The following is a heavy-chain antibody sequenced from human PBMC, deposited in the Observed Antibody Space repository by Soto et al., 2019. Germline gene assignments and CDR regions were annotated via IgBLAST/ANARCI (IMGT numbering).Heavy chain of an antibody. Sequence: GGSLRLSCAASGFTFSSYAMSWVRQAPGKGLEWVSDISGSSSSTYYADSVKGRFTISRDNSKNTLYLQMNSLRAEDTAVYYCGKDQGPRVGYCSSTSCYYLDYWGQGTLVTVSS. CDR3: GKDQGPRVGYCSSTSCYYLDY. J-gene: IGHJ4*02. CDR2: ISGSSSST. V-gene: IGHV3-23*01. CDR1: GFTFSSYA. D-gene: IGHD2-2*01.